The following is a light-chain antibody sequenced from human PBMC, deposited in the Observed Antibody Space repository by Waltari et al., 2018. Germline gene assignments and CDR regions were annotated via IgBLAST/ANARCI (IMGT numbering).Light chain of an antibody. Sequence: QSVLTQPPSVSAAPGQKVTISCSGGTSNIGNKYVSWYQQLPGTAPKLLIYDNDKRPSGIPDRFSGSKSGTSATLGITGLQTGDEANYYCETWDSSLSAWVFGGGTMLTVL. J-gene: IGLJ3*02. CDR1: TSNIGNKY. CDR2: DND. V-gene: IGLV1-51*01. CDR3: ETWDSSLSAWV.